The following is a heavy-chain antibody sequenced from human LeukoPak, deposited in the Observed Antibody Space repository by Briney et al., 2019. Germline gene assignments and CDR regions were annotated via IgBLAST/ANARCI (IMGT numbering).Heavy chain of an antibody. CDR2: INHSGST. CDR1: GGSFSGYY. CDR3: ARGHLRYFDWLLRSSWFDP. Sequence: PSETLSLTCAVYGGSFSGYYWSWIRQPPGKGLEWIGEINHSGSTNYNPSLKSRVTISVNTSNNQFSLKLSSVTAADTAVYYCARGHLRYFDWLLRSSWFDPWGQGTLVTVSS. V-gene: IGHV4-34*01. D-gene: IGHD3-9*01. J-gene: IGHJ5*02.